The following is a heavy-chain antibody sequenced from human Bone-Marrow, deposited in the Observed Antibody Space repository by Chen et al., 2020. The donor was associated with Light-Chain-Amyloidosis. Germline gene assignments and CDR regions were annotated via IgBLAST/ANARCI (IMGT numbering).Heavy chain of an antibody. CDR3: ARDHSSGWYPYQDY. CDR2: IKEDGSHK. Sequence: EVQLVESGGGLVQPGGSLKLSCAASGFTFSSHWMSWVRQAPGKGLEWVANIKEDGSHKYYVDSVKGQFTISRDNAKNSLYLQMNSLRAEDTAVYYCARDHSSGWYPYQDYWGQGTLVSVSS. CDR1: GFTFSSHW. V-gene: IGHV3-7*03. J-gene: IGHJ4*02. D-gene: IGHD6-13*01.